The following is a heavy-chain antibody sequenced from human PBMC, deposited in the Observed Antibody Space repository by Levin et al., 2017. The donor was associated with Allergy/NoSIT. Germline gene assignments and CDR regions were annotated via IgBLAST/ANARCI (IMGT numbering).Heavy chain of an antibody. CDR2: INHSGST. CDR1: GGSFSGYY. V-gene: IGHV4-34*01. CDR3: ARGRRQLWRKIDY. J-gene: IGHJ4*02. D-gene: IGHD5-18*01. Sequence: SETLSLTCAVYGGSFSGYYWSWIRQPPGKGLEWIGEINHSGSTNYNPSLKSRVTISVDTSKNQFSLKLSSVTAADTAVYYCARGRRQLWRKIDYWGQGTLVTVSS.